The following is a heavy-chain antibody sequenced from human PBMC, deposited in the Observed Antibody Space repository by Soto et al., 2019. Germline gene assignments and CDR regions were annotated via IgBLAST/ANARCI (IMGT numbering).Heavy chain of an antibody. CDR2: ISGGGKNT. J-gene: IGHJ4*02. D-gene: IGHD1-26*01. CDR1: GFTFSSCA. Sequence: GGALRLSSAASGFTFSSCAMSWVRQAPGKGLEWVSGISGGGKNTYYADSVKGRIAISRDNSKNTLYLQMNSLRVEDTAVYYCAKFEGGVSGPVDYWGQVTPVTVSS. V-gene: IGHV3-23*01. CDR3: AKFEGGVSGPVDY.